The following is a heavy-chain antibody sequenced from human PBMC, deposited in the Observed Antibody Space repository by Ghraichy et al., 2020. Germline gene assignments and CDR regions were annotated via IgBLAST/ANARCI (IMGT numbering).Heavy chain of an antibody. CDR1: GGSISSYY. D-gene: IGHD3-10*01. CDR2: IYYSGST. V-gene: IGHV4-59*01. CDR3: ARASPYYYGSGTVWFDP. Sequence: SETLSLTCTVSGGSISSYYWSWIRQPPGKGLEWIGYIYYSGSTNYNPSLKSRVTISVDTSKNQFSLKLSSVTAADTAVYYCARASPYYYGSGTVWFDPWGQGTLVTVSS. J-gene: IGHJ5*02.